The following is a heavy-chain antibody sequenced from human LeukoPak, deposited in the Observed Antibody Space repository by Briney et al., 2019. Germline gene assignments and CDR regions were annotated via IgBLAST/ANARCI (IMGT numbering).Heavy chain of an antibody. CDR3: ARVHSSSWYVDY. CDR1: GFIFKNYA. V-gene: IGHV3-23*01. Sequence: PGGSLRLSCAASGFIFKNYAMTWVRQAPGKGLEWVSSVSGSGGSTYYADLVKGRFTISRDNSKNTLYLQMNSLRAEDTAVYYCARVHSSSWYVDYWGQGTLVTVSS. J-gene: IGHJ4*02. D-gene: IGHD6-13*01. CDR2: VSGSGGST.